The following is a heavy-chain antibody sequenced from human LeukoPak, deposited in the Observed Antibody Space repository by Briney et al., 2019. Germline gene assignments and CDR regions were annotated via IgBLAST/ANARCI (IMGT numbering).Heavy chain of an antibody. V-gene: IGHV1-8*01. Sequence: SVKVTCKGSGYTFITYDMNWLRQPTGQGLEWLGWMNPNSGNTGYAQKFQGRVTMTRNISITTAYMELSNLRSEDTAVYYCARVAGNCGGDCYRLLYWGQGTLVTVSS. D-gene: IGHD2-21*01. CDR1: GYTFITYD. CDR2: MNPNSGNT. CDR3: ARVAGNCGGDCYRLLY. J-gene: IGHJ4*02.